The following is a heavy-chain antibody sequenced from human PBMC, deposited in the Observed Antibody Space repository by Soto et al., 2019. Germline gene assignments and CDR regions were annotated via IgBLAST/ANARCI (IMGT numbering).Heavy chain of an antibody. D-gene: IGHD3-16*01. CDR1: GGSISSGDFY. V-gene: IGHV4-30-4*01. Sequence: VQLQEAGPGLVKPSQTLSLTCTVSGGSISSGDFYWSWIRQPPGKGLEWIGYIYYSGSTYYNPSLKSRVTISVDTSKNQFSLKLSSVTAADTAVYYCASHDYAHYGMDVWGQGTTVTVSS. CDR3: ASHDYAHYGMDV. J-gene: IGHJ6*02. CDR2: IYYSGST.